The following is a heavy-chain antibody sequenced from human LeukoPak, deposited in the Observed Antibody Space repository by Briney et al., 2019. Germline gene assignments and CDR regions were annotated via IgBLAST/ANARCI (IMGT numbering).Heavy chain of an antibody. Sequence: SETLSLTCAVSGGSISSSNWWSWVRQPPGKGLEWIGEIYHSGSTNYNPSLKSRVTISVDKSKNQFSLKLSSVAAADTAVYYCARDSSYYGSSGSDENYYFDYWGQGTLVTVSS. CDR3: ARDSSYYGSSGSDENYYFDY. J-gene: IGHJ4*02. CDR1: GGSISSSNW. D-gene: IGHD3-22*01. V-gene: IGHV4-4*02. CDR2: IYHSGST.